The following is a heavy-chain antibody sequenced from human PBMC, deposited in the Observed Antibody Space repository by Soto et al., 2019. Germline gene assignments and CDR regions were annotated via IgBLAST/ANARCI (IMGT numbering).Heavy chain of an antibody. CDR2: ISPYTGKT. D-gene: IGHD3-9*01. CDR3: ARDRYYDILTGPDY. J-gene: IGHJ4*02. CDR1: GYSFTTYG. V-gene: IGHV1-18*04. Sequence: ASVKVSCKDSGYSFTTYGISWVRQAPGQGLEWMGWISPYTGKTNYAQKLQGRVTMTTDTSTSTAYMDLRSLRSDDTAVYYCARDRYYDILTGPDYWGQGTLVTVSS.